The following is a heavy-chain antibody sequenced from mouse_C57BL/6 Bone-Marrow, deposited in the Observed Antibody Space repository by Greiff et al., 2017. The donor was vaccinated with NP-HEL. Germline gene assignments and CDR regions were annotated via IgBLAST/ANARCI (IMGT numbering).Heavy chain of an antibody. V-gene: IGHV1-47*01. CDR1: GYTFTTYP. CDR3: ARRGPRYWYFDV. J-gene: IGHJ1*03. CDR2: FHPYNDDT. Sequence: VKLQESGAELVKPGASVKMSCKASGYTFTTYPIEWMKQNHGKSLEWIGNFHPYNDDTKYNEKFKGKATLTVEKSSSTVYLELSRLTSDDSAVYYCARRGPRYWYFDVWGTGTTVTVSS.